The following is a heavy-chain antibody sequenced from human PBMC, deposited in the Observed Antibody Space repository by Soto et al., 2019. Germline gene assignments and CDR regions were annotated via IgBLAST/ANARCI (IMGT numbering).Heavy chain of an antibody. J-gene: IGHJ5*02. CDR1: GYTFTSYD. V-gene: IGHV1-8*01. CDR3: ARGRIIVAGGFDP. Sequence: QVQLVQSGAEVKKPGASVKVSCKASGYTFTSYDIIWVRQATGQGLEWMGWMNPSTGNTDSAEKFQGRLTMTRKNSISTVYMERSSLSFEDTAVYYCARGRIIVAGGFDPWGQGTLVTVSS. CDR2: MNPSTGNT. D-gene: IGHD6-19*01.